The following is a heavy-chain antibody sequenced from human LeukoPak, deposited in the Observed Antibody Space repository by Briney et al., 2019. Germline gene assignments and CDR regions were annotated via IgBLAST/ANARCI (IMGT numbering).Heavy chain of an antibody. CDR1: GGSTSSYY. CDR2: IYYSGST. J-gene: IGHJ5*02. CDR3: ARSFYGDYRRDGWFDP. D-gene: IGHD4-17*01. Sequence: PSETLSLTCTVSGGSTSSYYWSWIRQPPGKGLEWIGYIYYSGSTNYNPSLKSRVTISVDTSKNQFSLKLSSVTAADTAVYYCARSFYGDYRRDGWFDPWGQGTLVTVSS. V-gene: IGHV4-59*01.